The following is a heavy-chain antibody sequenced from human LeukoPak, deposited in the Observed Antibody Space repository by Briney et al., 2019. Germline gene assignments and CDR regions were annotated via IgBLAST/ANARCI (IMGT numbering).Heavy chain of an antibody. D-gene: IGHD4-17*01. Sequence: ASETLSLTCTVSGGSISSYYWSWIRQPPGKGLEWIGYIYTSGSTNFNPSLKSRVTISVDTSKNQFSLKLSSVTAADTAVYYCARDCGDPAYFDYWGQGTLVTVSS. CDR1: GGSISSYY. V-gene: IGHV4-4*09. CDR2: IYTSGST. J-gene: IGHJ4*02. CDR3: ARDCGDPAYFDY.